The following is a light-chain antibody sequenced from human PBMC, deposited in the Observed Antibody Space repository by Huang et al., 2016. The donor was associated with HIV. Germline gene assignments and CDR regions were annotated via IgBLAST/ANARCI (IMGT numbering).Light chain of an antibody. J-gene: IGKJ4*01. V-gene: IGKV1-NL1*01. CDR1: QGISNS. Sequence: DIQMTQSPSSLSASVGGRVTITCRASQGISNSLAWYQQKPGRAPKRLLYAASRLGSGVPSRFSGRGSGTDYTLTISRLQPEDFATYYCQQYFMSPPLTFGGGTKVEIK. CDR2: AAS. CDR3: QQYFMSPPLT.